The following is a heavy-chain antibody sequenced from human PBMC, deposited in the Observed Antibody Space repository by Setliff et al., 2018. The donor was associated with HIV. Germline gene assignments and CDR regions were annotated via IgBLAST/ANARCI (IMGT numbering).Heavy chain of an antibody. CDR3: ARRPRVTARTIDS. D-gene: IGHD2-21*02. V-gene: IGHV4-31*03. J-gene: IGHJ4*02. Sequence: SETLSLTCTVSGDSIGSGDFYWHWIRQQPGKGPQWIGYIFYSGNTSYTPSLKSRITISIDTSKNQFSLSLSSVTAADTAVYFCARRPRVTARTIDSWGQGTLVTVSS. CDR1: GDSIGSGDFY. CDR2: IFYSGNT.